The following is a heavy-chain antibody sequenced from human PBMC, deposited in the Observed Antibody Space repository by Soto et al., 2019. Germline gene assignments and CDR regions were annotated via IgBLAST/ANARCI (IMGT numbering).Heavy chain of an antibody. CDR1: GFTFSSYA. V-gene: IGHV3-23*01. D-gene: IGHD3-3*01. Sequence: RRLSCAASGFTFSSYAMTWVRQAPGKGLEWVSSISGSGGATYYADSVKGRFTMSRDDSKNTLYLQMNSLRAEDTALYYCAKAGRPYYDLWSENRFDPWGQGTLVTVSS. CDR2: ISGSGGAT. J-gene: IGHJ5*02. CDR3: AKAGRPYYDLWSENRFDP.